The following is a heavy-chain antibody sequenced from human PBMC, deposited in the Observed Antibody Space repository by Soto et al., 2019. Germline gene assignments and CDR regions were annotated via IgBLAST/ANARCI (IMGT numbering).Heavy chain of an antibody. CDR3: ARGGGYLYHYYGMDV. V-gene: IGHV1-69*06. CDR1: GGTFSSDA. Sequence: SVKVSCKASGGTFSSDATSWVRQAPGQGLEWMGGIIPIFGTANYAQKFQGRVTITADKSTSTAYMELSSLRSEDTAVYYCARGGGYLYHYYGMDVWGQGTTVTVSS. D-gene: IGHD5-12*01. J-gene: IGHJ6*02. CDR2: IIPIFGTA.